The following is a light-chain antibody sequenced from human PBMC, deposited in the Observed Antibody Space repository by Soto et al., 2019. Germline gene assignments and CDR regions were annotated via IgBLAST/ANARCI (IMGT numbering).Light chain of an antibody. CDR3: QKYNSAPLT. CDR1: QSVSSY. Sequence: EIVLTQSPATLSLSPGERATLSCRASQSVSSYLAWYQQKPGQAPRLLMYDVSNRATGIPASFSGSGSGTDFTLTISSLQPEDVAAYYCQKYNSAPLTFGGGTKVEIK. CDR2: DVS. J-gene: IGKJ4*01. V-gene: IGKV3-11*01.